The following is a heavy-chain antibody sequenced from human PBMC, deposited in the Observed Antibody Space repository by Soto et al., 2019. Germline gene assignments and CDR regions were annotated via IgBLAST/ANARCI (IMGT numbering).Heavy chain of an antibody. CDR3: ARVFSGSYSDY. D-gene: IGHD1-26*01. CDR1: GGSIRSNNW. J-gene: IGHJ4*02. V-gene: IGHV4-4*02. CDR2: IFQSGST. Sequence: QVQLQESGPGLVKPSGTLSLTCAVSGGSIRSNNWWSWVRQPPGKGLEWIGEIFQSGSTNYNPSLKTRVTISVDKTKNQFSLKLSSVTAADTAVYYCARVFSGSYSDYWGQGTLVTVSS.